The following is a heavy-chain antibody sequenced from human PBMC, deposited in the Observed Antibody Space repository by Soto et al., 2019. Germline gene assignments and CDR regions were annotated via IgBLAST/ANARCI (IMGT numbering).Heavy chain of an antibody. J-gene: IGHJ4*02. CDR2: IYYSGST. CDR3: ARADDYGGFSHY. V-gene: IGHV4-30-4*08. CDR1: GGSISSGDYY. D-gene: IGHD4-17*01. Sequence: SETLSLTCTVSGGSISSGDYYWSWIRQPPGKGLEWIGYIYYSGSTYYNPSLKSRVTISVDTSKNQFSLKLSSVTAADTAVYYCARADDYGGFSHYWGQGTLVTVSS.